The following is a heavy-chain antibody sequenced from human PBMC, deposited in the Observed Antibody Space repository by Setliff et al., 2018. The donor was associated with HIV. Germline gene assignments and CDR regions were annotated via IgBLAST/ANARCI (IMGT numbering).Heavy chain of an antibody. CDR2: IYTSGST. CDR3: AGSWSGYPLSFGY. D-gene: IGHD3-3*01. J-gene: IGHJ4*02. Sequence: SETLSLTCTVSGGSISSGSYCWSWIRQPAGKGLEWIGRIYTSGSTNYNPPLKSRVTISVDTSKNQFSLKLSSVTAADTAVYYCAGSWSGYPLSFGYWGQGTLVTVSS. V-gene: IGHV4-61*02. CDR1: GGSISSGSYC.